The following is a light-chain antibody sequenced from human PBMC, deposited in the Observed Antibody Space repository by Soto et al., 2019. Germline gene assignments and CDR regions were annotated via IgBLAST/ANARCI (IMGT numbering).Light chain of an antibody. Sequence: EIVLAQSPATLSLSPGERAPLSCRASQSVSSYLAWYQQKPGQAPRLLIYDASNRATGIPARFSGSGSGTDFTLTISSLEPEDFAVYYCQQRSNWPSLTLGGGTKVDIK. V-gene: IGKV3-11*01. J-gene: IGKJ4*01. CDR3: QQRSNWPSLT. CDR1: QSVSSY. CDR2: DAS.